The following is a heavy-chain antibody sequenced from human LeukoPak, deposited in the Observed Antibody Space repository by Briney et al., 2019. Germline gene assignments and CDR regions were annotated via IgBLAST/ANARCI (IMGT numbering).Heavy chain of an antibody. Sequence: ASVKVSCKASGYTFTGYYMHWVRQAPGQGLEWMGIISPSGGSTNYAQKFQGRVTMTRDMSTSTVYMELSRLTSEDTAVYYCARDNSGWSVDYWGQGTLVTVSS. CDR1: GYTFTGYY. D-gene: IGHD6-19*01. CDR3: ARDNSGWSVDY. J-gene: IGHJ4*02. V-gene: IGHV1-46*01. CDR2: ISPSGGST.